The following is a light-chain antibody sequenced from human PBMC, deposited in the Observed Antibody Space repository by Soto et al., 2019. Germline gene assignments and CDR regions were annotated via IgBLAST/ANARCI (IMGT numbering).Light chain of an antibody. CDR3: NSHTTSGTWV. CDR2: DVT. V-gene: IGLV2-14*01. J-gene: IGLJ7*01. Sequence: QSALTQPASVSGSPGQSITIPCTGTISDVGGYNYVSWYQQHPGKAPKLIIYDVTDRPSGVSDRFSGSKSDNMASLTISGLQAEDEADYYCNSHTTSGTWVFGGGTQLTVL. CDR1: ISDVGGYNY.